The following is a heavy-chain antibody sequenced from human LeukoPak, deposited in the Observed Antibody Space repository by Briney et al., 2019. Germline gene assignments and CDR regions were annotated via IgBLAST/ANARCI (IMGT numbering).Heavy chain of an antibody. V-gene: IGHV2-5*02. J-gene: IGHJ3*02. CDR1: GFSLNTGGMG. CDR2: VYWDDDK. D-gene: IGHD3-9*01. CDR3: AHSSYRHFDWLLGRDSFDI. Sequence: SGPTLVNPTQTLTLTCSFSGFSLNTGGMGVGWIRQPPGKALEWLALVYWDDDKRYSPFLKSRLTITKDTSKNQVVLRMINMDPVDTATYYCAHSSYRHFDWLLGRDSFDIWGQGTMVTVSS.